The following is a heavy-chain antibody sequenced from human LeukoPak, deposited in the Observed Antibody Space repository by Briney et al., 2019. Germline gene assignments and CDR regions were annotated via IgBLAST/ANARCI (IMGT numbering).Heavy chain of an antibody. CDR3: ARVGMAYSSSWYGAFDI. D-gene: IGHD6-13*01. V-gene: IGHV1-2*02. J-gene: IGHJ3*02. Sequence: GASVKVSCKASGYTFTAYYMHWVRQAPGQGLEWVGWINPNSGGTNYAQKFQGRVTMTRDTSISTAYMELSRLRSDDTAVYYCARVGMAYSSSWYGAFDIWGQGTMVTVSS. CDR2: INPNSGGT. CDR1: GYTFTAYY.